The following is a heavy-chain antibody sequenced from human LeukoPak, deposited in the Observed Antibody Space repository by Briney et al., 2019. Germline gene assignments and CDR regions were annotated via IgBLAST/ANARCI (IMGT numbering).Heavy chain of an antibody. CDR2: INPNSGGT. Sequence: ASVKVSCKASGYTFTGYYMHWVRQAPGQGLEWMGWINPNSGGTNYAQKFQGRVTMTRDTSISTAYMELSSLRSEDTAVYYCARAGTGNYLYYFDYWGQGTLVTVSS. CDR1: GYTFTGYY. CDR3: ARAGTGNYLYYFDY. D-gene: IGHD1-7*01. V-gene: IGHV1-2*02. J-gene: IGHJ4*02.